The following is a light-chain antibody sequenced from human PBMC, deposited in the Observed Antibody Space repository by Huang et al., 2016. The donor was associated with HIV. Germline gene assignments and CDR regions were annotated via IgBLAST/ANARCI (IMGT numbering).Light chain of an antibody. V-gene: IGKV1-6*01. J-gene: IGKJ1*01. CDR3: LQDYTYPWT. CDR1: QDIGND. CDR2: TAS. Sequence: AIQMTQSPASLSASVGDRVTITCRASQDIGNDLGLYQQRLRKAPKLLVSTASHLQSGVPSRFTGSGSGTHFTLTISGLQPEDFATYYCLQDYTYPWTFGQGTKVEI.